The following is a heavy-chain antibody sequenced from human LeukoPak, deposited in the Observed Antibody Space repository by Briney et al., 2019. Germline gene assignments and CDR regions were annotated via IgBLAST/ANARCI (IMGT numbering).Heavy chain of an antibody. D-gene: IGHD6-19*01. CDR1: GFIFSDYA. Sequence: PGGSLRLSCAASGFIFSDYAMTWVRQAPGKGLEWVSAISGSGGSTYYADSVKGRFTISRDNAKNSLYLQMNSLRAEDTAVYYCARGGGSGWYDYWGQGTLVTVSS. J-gene: IGHJ4*02. V-gene: IGHV3-23*01. CDR2: ISGSGGST. CDR3: ARGGGSGWYDY.